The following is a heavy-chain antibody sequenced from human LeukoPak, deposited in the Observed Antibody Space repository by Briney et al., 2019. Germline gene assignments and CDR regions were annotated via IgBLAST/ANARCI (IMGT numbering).Heavy chain of an antibody. CDR3: ARGRFPMVYAISFLFDY. V-gene: IGHV4-34*01. D-gene: IGHD2-8*01. CDR2: INHSGST. CDR1: GGSFSGYY. J-gene: IGHJ4*02. Sequence: PSETLSLTCAVYGGSFSGYYWSWIRQPPGKGLEWIGEINHSGSTNYNPSLKSRVTISADTSKNQFSLKLSSVTAADTAVYYCARGRFPMVYAISFLFDYWGQGTLVTVSS.